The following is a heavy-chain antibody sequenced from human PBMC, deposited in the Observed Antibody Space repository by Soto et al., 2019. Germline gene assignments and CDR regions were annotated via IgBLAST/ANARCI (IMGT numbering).Heavy chain of an antibody. V-gene: IGHV4-61*01. CDR1: GGSVSSGSYY. Sequence: SETLSLTCTVSGGSVSSGSYYWSWIRQPPGKGLEWIGYIYYSGSTNYNPSLKSRVTISVDTSKNQFSLKLSSVTAADTAVYYCARVLADSRGHFYCWVQGTPITVS. CDR2: IYYSGST. J-gene: IGHJ4*02. D-gene: IGHD3-22*01. CDR3: ARVLADSRGHFYC.